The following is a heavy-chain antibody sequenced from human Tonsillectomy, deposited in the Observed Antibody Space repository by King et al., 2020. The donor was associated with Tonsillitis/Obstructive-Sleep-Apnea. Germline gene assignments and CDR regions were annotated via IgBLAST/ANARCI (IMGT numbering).Heavy chain of an antibody. D-gene: IGHD3-16*01. J-gene: IGHJ3*02. CDR1: GFIFSSHW. CDR2: INSDGSTT. CDR3: ARGIIGDSVVFEI. V-gene: IGHV3-74*01. Sequence: VQLVESGGGLVQPGGSLRLSCAASGFIFSSHWMHWVRQVPGKGLVWVSRINSDGSTTTYADSVKGRFTISRDNAKNTLYLQMNSLRAEDTALYYCARGIIGDSVVFEIWGQGTVVTVSS.